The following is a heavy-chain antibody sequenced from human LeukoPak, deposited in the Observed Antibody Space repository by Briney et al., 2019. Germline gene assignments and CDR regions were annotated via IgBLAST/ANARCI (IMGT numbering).Heavy chain of an antibody. CDR1: GGSISSYY. D-gene: IGHD5-24*01. V-gene: IGHV4-59*01. CDR3: ARVQDRDGYNAWDAFDI. J-gene: IGHJ3*02. Sequence: SETLSLTCTVSGGSISSYYWSWIRQPPGKGLEWIGYIYYSGSTNYNPSLKSRVTISVDTSKNQFSLKLSSVTAADTAVYYCARVQDRDGYNAWDAFDIWGQGTMVTVSS. CDR2: IYYSGST.